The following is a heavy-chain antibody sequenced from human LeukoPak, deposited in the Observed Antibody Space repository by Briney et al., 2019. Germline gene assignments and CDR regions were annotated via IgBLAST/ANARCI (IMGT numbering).Heavy chain of an antibody. CDR1: GGSISSGGCC. V-gene: IGHV4-31*03. J-gene: IGHJ4*02. D-gene: IGHD4-4*01. CDR2: ISYSGST. CDR3: ARGKNEYSNRYYFDY. Sequence: SETLSLTCTVSGGSISSGGCCWSWLRQHPGRGLEWIGYISYSGSTYYNPSLRSRVYISVDTSKKEFSLKLSSVTAADTAVYYCARGKNEYSNRYYFDYWGQGALVTVSS.